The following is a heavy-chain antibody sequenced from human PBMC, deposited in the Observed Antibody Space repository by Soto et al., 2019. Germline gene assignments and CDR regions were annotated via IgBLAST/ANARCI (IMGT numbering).Heavy chain of an antibody. CDR1: GGSFSGYY. CDR2: INHRAST. Sequence: QVQLQHWGAGLLKPSATLSLTCAGYGGSFSGYYWTWISQPPGTGLEWIGEINHRASTNYNPSLKSRVTITVDTSKNQFSLKLTSVTAADPAVYYCARDKITGLFDYWGQGTLVTVAS. D-gene: IGHD2-8*02. V-gene: IGHV4-34*01. CDR3: ARDKITGLFDY. J-gene: IGHJ4*02.